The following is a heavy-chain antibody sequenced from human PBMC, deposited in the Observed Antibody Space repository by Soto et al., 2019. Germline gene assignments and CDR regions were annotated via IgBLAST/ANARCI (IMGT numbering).Heavy chain of an antibody. J-gene: IGHJ6*03. CDR1: GYTFPSYD. V-gene: IGHV1-8*01. Sequence: QVQLVQSGAEVKKPGASVKVSCKASGYTFPSYDINWARQATGQGLEWMGWMNPNSGNTGYAQKFQGRVTMTWDTSISTAYMELSSLRSEDTAVYYCATGDIVATSYYMDVWGKGTPVTVSS. D-gene: IGHD5-12*01. CDR2: MNPNSGNT. CDR3: ATGDIVATSYYMDV.